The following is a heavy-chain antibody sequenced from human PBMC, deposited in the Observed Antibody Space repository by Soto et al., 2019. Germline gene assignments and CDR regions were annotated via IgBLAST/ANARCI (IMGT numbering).Heavy chain of an antibody. CDR1: GFTFSYYA. J-gene: IGHJ6*03. V-gene: IGHV3-23*01. CDR2: ISGSGRDT. D-gene: IGHD4-17*01. CDR3: AKRGDMTTVAYSHSYMAV. Sequence: GGSLRLSCAGSGFTFSYYAMSWVRQAPGKGLGWVSGISGSGRDTYYADSVKGRFTISRDNSKNTLYLQMNDLRAEDAAVYYSAKRGDMTTVAYSHSYMAVWGNGTTVTVSS.